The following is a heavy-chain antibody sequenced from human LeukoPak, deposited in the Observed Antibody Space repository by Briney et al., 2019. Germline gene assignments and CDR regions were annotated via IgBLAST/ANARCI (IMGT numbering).Heavy chain of an antibody. CDR2: IYHSGST. J-gene: IGHJ5*02. D-gene: IGHD2-2*01. V-gene: IGHV4-4*02. Sequence: ASETLSLTCAVSGGSISSSNWWSWVRQPPGKGLEWIGEIYHSGSTNYNPSLKSRVTISVDKSKNQFSLKLSSVTAADTAVYYCARRADIVVVPAARGDSLAFDPWGQGTLVTVSS. CDR1: GGSISSSNW. CDR3: ARRADIVVVPAARGDSLAFDP.